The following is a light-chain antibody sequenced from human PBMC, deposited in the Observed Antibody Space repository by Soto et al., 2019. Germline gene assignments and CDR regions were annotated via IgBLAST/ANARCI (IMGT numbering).Light chain of an antibody. CDR1: SDVGGYNY. CDR3: SSYAGSSVV. V-gene: IGLV2-8*01. Sequence: QSALTQPPSASGSPGQSVTISCTGSSDVGGYNYVSWYQQHPGKAPKLMIYEVSKRPSGVPDRFSGSKSGNTASLTVSGLQAEDEADYYCSSYAGSSVVFGGGTKVTVL. J-gene: IGLJ2*01. CDR2: EVS.